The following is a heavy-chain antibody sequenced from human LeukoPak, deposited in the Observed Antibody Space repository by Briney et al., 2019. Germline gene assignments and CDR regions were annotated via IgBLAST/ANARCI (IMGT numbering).Heavy chain of an antibody. V-gene: IGHV1-2*04. CDR1: GYTFSSYA. CDR2: INPNSGGT. J-gene: IGHJ6*02. CDR3: ARDMTPYYDFWSGYYRDYYYYGMDV. Sequence: ASVKVSCKASGYTFSSYAMNWVRQAPGQGLEWMGWINPNSGGTNYAQKFQGWVTMTRDTSISTAYMELSRLRSDDTAVYYCARDMTPYYDFWSGYYRDYYYYGMDVWGQGTTVTVSS. D-gene: IGHD3-3*01.